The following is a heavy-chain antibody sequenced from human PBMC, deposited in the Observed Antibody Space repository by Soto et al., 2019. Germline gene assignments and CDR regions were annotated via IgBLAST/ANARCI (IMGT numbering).Heavy chain of an antibody. CDR2: VSSTGTS. Sequence: QVELRESGPGLVKPSQNLSLTCTVSGGSISSGDYFWTWIRQPPGKGLECLGYVSSTGTSYYLSALKSRLNISLDTSKNLFSLRLTSVTAADTAVYFCARDKWDLPLHIWGHGTMVTVSS. J-gene: IGHJ3*02. CDR1: GGSISSGDYF. CDR3: ARDKWDLPLHI. V-gene: IGHV4-30-4*01. D-gene: IGHD1-26*01.